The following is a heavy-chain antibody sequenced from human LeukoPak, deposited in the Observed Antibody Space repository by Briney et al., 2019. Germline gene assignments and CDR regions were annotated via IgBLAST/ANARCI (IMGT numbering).Heavy chain of an antibody. CDR1: GYSFPTYG. J-gene: IGHJ4*02. V-gene: IGHV1-18*01. CDR3: ARGGFDYYGTGRAFDV. CDR2: ISNDNGIT. D-gene: IGHD3-10*01. Sequence: ASVKVSCKTSGYSFPTYGISWVRQAPGQGLEWMGWISNDNGITNYAPQFQGRVTLDTETYTSTAYMELRNLRSDDTAVYYCARGGFDYYGTGRAFDVWGQGTLVIVSS.